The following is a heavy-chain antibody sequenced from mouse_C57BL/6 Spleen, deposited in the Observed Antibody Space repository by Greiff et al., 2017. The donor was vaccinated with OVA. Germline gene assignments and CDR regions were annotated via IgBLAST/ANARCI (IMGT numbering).Heavy chain of an antibody. CDR2: IYPRSGNT. J-gene: IGHJ1*03. CDR3: ARDYGSSLNGYFDV. Sequence: QVQLKESGAELARPGASVKLSCKASGYTFTSYGISWVKQRTGQGLEWIGEIYPRSGNTYYNEKFKGKATLTADKSSSTAYMELRSLTSEDSAVYFWARDYGSSLNGYFDVWGTGTTVTVSS. CDR1: GYTFTSYG. D-gene: IGHD1-1*01. V-gene: IGHV1-81*01.